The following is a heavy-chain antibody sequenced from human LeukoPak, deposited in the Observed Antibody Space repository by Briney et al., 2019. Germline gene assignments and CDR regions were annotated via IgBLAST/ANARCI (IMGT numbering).Heavy chain of an antibody. D-gene: IGHD2-2*01. Sequence: ASVKVSCRASGYTFTSYAMHWVRQASGQRLEWMGWINAGNGNTKYSQKFQGRVTITRDTSASTAYMELSSLRSEDTAVYYCARGAAASDWFDPWGQGTLVTVSS. CDR2: INAGNGNT. V-gene: IGHV1-3*01. CDR3: ARGAAASDWFDP. CDR1: GYTFTSYA. J-gene: IGHJ5*02.